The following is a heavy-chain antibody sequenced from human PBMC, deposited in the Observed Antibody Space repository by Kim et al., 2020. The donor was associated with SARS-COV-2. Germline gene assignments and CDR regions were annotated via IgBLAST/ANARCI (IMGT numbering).Heavy chain of an antibody. CDR3: ARDRKVRGVIRAFDY. J-gene: IGHJ4*02. D-gene: IGHD3-10*01. Sequence: QKLQGRVTMTTDTSTSTAYMELRSLRSDDTAVYYCARDRKVRGVIRAFDYWGQGTLVTVSS. V-gene: IGHV1-18*01.